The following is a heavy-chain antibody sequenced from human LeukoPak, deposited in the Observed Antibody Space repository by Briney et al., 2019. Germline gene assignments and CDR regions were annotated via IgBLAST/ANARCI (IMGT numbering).Heavy chain of an antibody. CDR3: AKEEGITGTTDY. V-gene: IGHV3-23*01. CDR1: GFTFISYA. CDR2: ISGSGGST. Sequence: GSLRLSCAASGFTFISYAMSWVRQAPVKGLEWVSIISGSGGSTYYADSVKGRFTISRDNSKNTLYLQMNSLRAEDTAVYYCAKEEGITGTTDYWGQGTLVTVSS. D-gene: IGHD1-20*01. J-gene: IGHJ4*02.